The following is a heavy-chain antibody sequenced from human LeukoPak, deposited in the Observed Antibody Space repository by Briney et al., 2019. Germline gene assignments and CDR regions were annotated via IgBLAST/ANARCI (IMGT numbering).Heavy chain of an antibody. Sequence: KPSETLSLTCTVSGGSISSSSYYWGWIRQPPGKGLEWIGGIYYSGSTYYNPSLKSRVTISVDTSKNQFSLKLSSVTAADTAVYYCARHVTGRGKNAFDIWGQGTMVTVSS. D-gene: IGHD1-14*01. CDR3: ARHVTGRGKNAFDI. CDR2: IYYSGST. V-gene: IGHV4-39*01. J-gene: IGHJ3*02. CDR1: GGSISSSSYY.